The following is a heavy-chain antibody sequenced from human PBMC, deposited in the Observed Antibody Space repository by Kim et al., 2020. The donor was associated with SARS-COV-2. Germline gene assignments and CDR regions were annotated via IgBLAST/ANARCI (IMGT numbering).Heavy chain of an antibody. J-gene: IGHJ4*02. CDR2: GSDK. Sequence: GSDKVYADSVKGRFNISRDNAKNTLYLQMSRLRADDAAVYFCVRSAAAFDYWGKGTPVTVSS. CDR3: VRSAAAFDY. D-gene: IGHD6-13*01. V-gene: IGHV3-74*01.